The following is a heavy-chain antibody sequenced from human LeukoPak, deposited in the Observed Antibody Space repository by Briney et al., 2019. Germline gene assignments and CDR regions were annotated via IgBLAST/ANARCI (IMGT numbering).Heavy chain of an antibody. CDR2: INHSGST. J-gene: IGHJ4*02. Sequence: SETLSLTCAVYGGSFSGYYWSWIRQPPGKGLEWIGEINHSGSTNYNPSLKSRVTISVDPTKNQFSLKLSSVTAADTAVYYCACQRGGYSHKRPFDYWGQGTLVTVSS. CDR3: ACQRGGYSHKRPFDY. CDR1: GGSFSGYY. V-gene: IGHV4-34*01. D-gene: IGHD5-18*01.